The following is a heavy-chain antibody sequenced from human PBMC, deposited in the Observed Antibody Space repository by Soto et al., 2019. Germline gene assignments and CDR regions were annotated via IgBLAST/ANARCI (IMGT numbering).Heavy chain of an antibody. CDR3: ARSLMGHFDQ. CDR1: GGSFSTYT. Sequence: QVQLVQSGAEVKKPGSSVKVSCMPSGGSFSTYTINWVRQAPGQGLEWVGRIIPLLGIANYAQKFQGRVTITADRSTSTASMELSSLSSEDTAVYYCARSLMGHFDQWGQGTLVTVSS. V-gene: IGHV1-69*02. D-gene: IGHD3-10*01. CDR2: IIPLLGIA. J-gene: IGHJ4*02.